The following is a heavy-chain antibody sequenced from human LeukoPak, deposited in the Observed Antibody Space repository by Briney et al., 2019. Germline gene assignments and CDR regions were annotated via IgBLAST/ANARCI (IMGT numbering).Heavy chain of an antibody. V-gene: IGHV4-34*01. CDR3: ARGGGRSGWYFDY. Sequence: SETLSLTCAVYGGSFSDYYWSWIRQPPGKGLEWIGEINHSGSTNYNPSLKSRATISVDTSKNQFSLNLSSVTAADTAVYFCARGGGRSGWYFDYWGQGTLVTVSS. D-gene: IGHD6-19*01. CDR2: INHSGST. CDR1: GGSFSDYY. J-gene: IGHJ4*02.